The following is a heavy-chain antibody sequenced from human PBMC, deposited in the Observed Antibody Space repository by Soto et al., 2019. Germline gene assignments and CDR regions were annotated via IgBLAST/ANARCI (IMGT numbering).Heavy chain of an antibody. D-gene: IGHD3-3*01. CDR1: GGSISTGGYY. Sequence: SETLSLTCTVSGGSISTGGYYWSWIRQYPGKGLEWLGYIDGSGYTFYNPSLQSRLTLSTDTSKNQFSLKLSSATAADTAVYFCARKQAGFFYGIDYWGQGTLVTVSS. J-gene: IGHJ4*02. V-gene: IGHV4-31*02. CDR2: IDGSGYT. CDR3: ARKQAGFFYGIDY.